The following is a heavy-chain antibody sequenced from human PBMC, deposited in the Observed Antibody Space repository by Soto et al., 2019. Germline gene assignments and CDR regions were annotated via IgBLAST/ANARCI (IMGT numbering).Heavy chain of an antibody. Sequence: SETLSLTCAVSGGSISSGGYSWSWLRQPPGKGLEWIGYIYHSGSTYYNPSLKSRVTIPVDRSKNQFSLKLSSVTAADTAVYYCARRTVHYYDSSGYTNWFDPWGQGTLVTVSS. CDR2: IYHSGST. CDR1: GGSISSGGYS. V-gene: IGHV4-30-2*01. CDR3: ARRTVHYYDSSGYTNWFDP. D-gene: IGHD3-22*01. J-gene: IGHJ5*02.